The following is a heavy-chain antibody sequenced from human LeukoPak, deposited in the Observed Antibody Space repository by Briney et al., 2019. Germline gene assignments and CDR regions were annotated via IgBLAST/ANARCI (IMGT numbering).Heavy chain of an antibody. V-gene: IGHV3-30*02. CDR3: AKDPTHYRVWDYYETIGLSY. CDR2: IRYDGSNK. Sequence: GGSLRLSCEASGFPFNVFGMHWVRQAPGKGLEWVAFIRYDGSNKYYADSVKGRFTISRDNSKNTLNLQMNSLRAEDTAVYYCAKDPTHYRVWDYYETIGLSYWGQGTLVTVSS. D-gene: IGHD3-22*01. J-gene: IGHJ4*02. CDR1: GFPFNVFG.